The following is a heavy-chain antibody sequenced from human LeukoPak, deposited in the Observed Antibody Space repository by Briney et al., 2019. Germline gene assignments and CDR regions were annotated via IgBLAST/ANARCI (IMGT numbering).Heavy chain of an antibody. CDR3: ARDPERVFGELLFYGMDV. V-gene: IGHV3-74*01. CDR2: INSDGSST. D-gene: IGHD3-10*01. J-gene: IGHJ6*02. CDR1: GFTFSSYW. Sequence: GGSLRLSCAASGFTFSSYWMHWVRQAPGKGLVWVSRINSDGSSTSYADSVKGRFTISRDNAKNTLYLQMNSLRAEDTAVYYCARDPERVFGELLFYGMDVWGQGTTVTVSS.